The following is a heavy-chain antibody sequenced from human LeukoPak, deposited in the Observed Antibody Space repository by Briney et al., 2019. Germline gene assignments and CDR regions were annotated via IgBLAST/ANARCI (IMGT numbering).Heavy chain of an antibody. J-gene: IGHJ3*02. CDR1: GGSISSYY. D-gene: IGHD5-18*01. CDR2: IYDSGST. V-gene: IGHV4-59*12. CDR3: ARGDVDTGDTFDI. Sequence: PSETLSLTCTVSGGSISSYYWSWIRQPPGKGLEWIGYIYDSGSTYYNPSLKSRVTISVDRSKSQFSLKLSSVTAADTAVYYCARGDVDTGDTFDIWGQGTMVTVSS.